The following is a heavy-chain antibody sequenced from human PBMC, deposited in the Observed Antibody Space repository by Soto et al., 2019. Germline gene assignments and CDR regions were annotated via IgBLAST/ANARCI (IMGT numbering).Heavy chain of an antibody. CDR3: ARVRGKVVAANYYYYGMDV. CDR1: GFTFSSYA. CDR2: ISYDGSNK. V-gene: IGHV3-30-3*01. Sequence: QVQLVESGGGVVQPGRSLRLSCAASGFTFSSYAMHWVRQAPGKGLEWVAVISYDGSNKYYADSVKGRFTISRDNSKNTLYRQMNSLRAEDTAVYYCARVRGKVVAANYYYYGMDVWGQGTTVTVSS. J-gene: IGHJ6*02. D-gene: IGHD2-15*01.